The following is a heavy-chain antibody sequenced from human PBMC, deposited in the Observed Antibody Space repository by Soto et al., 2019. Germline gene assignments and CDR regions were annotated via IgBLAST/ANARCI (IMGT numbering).Heavy chain of an antibody. CDR1: GYTFTSYT. Sequence: QVQLVQSGAEVKKPGASVELSCRASGYTFTSYTIHWVRQAPGQKLEWMGWINAGNGNTKYSQKFQGRVITARDTSATTAYMELSDLRFEDTAVYYCAREGGVDRDTFDIWCQGTMVTVSS. CDR3: AREGGVDRDTFDI. J-gene: IGHJ3*02. CDR2: INAGNGNT. V-gene: IGHV1-3*01. D-gene: IGHD2-8*01.